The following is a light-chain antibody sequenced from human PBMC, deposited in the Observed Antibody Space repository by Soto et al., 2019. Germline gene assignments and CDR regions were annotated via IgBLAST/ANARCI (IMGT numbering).Light chain of an antibody. CDR2: LGS. Sequence: DVVMTQSPLSLPVTPGEPASISCRSSQSLLHSNGYNYLDWYLQKPGQSPQLLIYLGSNRASGVPDRLSGSGSCTDFTLKISRVEAEDVGVYYCMQPLHSPFTFGPGTKVDIK. J-gene: IGKJ3*01. CDR3: MQPLHSPFT. V-gene: IGKV2-28*01. CDR1: QSLLHSNGYNY.